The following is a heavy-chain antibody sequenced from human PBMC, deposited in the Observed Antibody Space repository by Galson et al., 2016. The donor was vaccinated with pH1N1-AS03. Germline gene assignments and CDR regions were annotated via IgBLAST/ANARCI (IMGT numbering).Heavy chain of an antibody. Sequence: SLRLSCAASRFIFSSYQMSWVRQAPGKGLEWVSTYGGNDENTYYADSVKGRFTISRDSSKNTLYLQMNTLRAEDTALYYCTTVAGTYYNGAYWGQGSLVTVSS. D-gene: IGHD3-10*01. CDR3: TTVAGTYYNGAY. V-gene: IGHV3-23*01. CDR2: YGGNDENT. CDR1: RFIFSSYQ. J-gene: IGHJ4*02.